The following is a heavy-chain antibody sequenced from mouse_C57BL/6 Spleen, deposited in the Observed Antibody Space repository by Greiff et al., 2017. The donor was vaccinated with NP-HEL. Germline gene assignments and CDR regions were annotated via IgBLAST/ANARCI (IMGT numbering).Heavy chain of an antibody. D-gene: IGHD1-1*01. CDR2: ISSGSSTI. J-gene: IGHJ1*03. CDR1: GFTFSDYG. Sequence: EVRVVESGGGLVKPGGSLKLSCAASGFTFSDYGMHWVRQAPEKGLEWVAYISSGSSTIYYADTVKGRFTISRDNAKNTLFLQMTSLRSEDMAMYYCARGYGSRHWYFDVWGTGTTVTVSS. CDR3: ARGYGSRHWYFDV. V-gene: IGHV5-17*01.